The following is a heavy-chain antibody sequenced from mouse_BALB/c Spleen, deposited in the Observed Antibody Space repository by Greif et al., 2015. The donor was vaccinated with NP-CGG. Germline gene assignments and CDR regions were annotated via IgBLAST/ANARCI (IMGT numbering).Heavy chain of an antibody. V-gene: IGHV1-80*01. CDR3: ARSKKYGNYVGYAMDY. CDR2: IYPGDGDT. J-gene: IGHJ4*01. Sequence: QVQLQQSGAELVRPGSSVKISCKASGYAFSSYWMNWVKQRPGQGLEWIGQIYPGDGDTNYNGKFKGKATLTADKSSSTAYMQLSSLTSEDSAVYFCARSKKYGNYVGYAMDYWGQGTSVTVSS. D-gene: IGHD2-10*02. CDR1: GYAFSSYW.